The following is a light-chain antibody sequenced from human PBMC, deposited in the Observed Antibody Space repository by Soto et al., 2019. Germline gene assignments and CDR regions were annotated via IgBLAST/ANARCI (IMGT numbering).Light chain of an antibody. J-gene: IGKJ2*01. CDR3: QQYITWPPMYT. Sequence: EIVMTQSPATLSVSPGERVTLSCRASQSVSSNLAWYQQKFGQAPRLLIYGASTRATGIPARFSGTGSGTEFTLTISSLQSEDFAIYYCQQYITWPPMYTFGQGTKLEI. CDR2: GAS. V-gene: IGKV3D-15*01. CDR1: QSVSSN.